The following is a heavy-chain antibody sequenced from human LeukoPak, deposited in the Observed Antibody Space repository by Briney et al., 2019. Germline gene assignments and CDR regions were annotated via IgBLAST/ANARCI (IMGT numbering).Heavy chain of an antibody. Sequence: SVKVSCKASGGTFSSYAISWVRQAPGQGLEWMGGIIPIFGTANYAQKFQGRVTITADESTSTAYMELSSLRSEDTAVYYCARDGIVGADWTGFDYWGQGTLVTVSS. CDR3: ARDGIVGADWTGFDY. J-gene: IGHJ4*02. CDR1: GGTFSSYA. V-gene: IGHV1-69*13. CDR2: IIPIFGTA. D-gene: IGHD1-26*01.